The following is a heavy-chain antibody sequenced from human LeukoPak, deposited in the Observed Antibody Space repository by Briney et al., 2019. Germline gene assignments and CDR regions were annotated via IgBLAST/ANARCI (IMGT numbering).Heavy chain of an antibody. CDR1: GFTFSDYY. CDR3: ARDSSSSSDYYYYMDV. CDR2: ISSSGITI. V-gene: IGHV3-11*04. Sequence: GGSLRLSCAASGFTFSDYYMSWIRQAPGKGREWVSYISSSGITIYYADSVKGRFTISRDNAKNSLYLQMTSLRAEDTAVYYCARDSSSSSDYYYYMDVWGKGTTVTVSS. J-gene: IGHJ6*03. D-gene: IGHD6-13*01.